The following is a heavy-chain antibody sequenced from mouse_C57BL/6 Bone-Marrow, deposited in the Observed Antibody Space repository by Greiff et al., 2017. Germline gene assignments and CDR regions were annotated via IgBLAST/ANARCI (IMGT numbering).Heavy chain of an antibody. J-gene: IGHJ4*01. Sequence: VQLQQSGAELVTPGASVKMSCTASGYTFTTYPIEWMKQNHGKSLEWIGNFHPYKDDTKYNEKFKGKATLTVEKSSRTVYLELSRLTSDDSAVYYCARGNWADYAMAYWGQGTSVTVSS. V-gene: IGHV1-47*01. CDR1: GYTFTTYP. D-gene: IGHD4-1*01. CDR3: ARGNWADYAMAY. CDR2: FHPYKDDT.